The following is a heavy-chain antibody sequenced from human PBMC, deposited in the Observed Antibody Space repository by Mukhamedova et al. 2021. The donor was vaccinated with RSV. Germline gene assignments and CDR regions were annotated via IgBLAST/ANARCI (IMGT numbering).Heavy chain of an antibody. CDR2: ISAYNGNT. J-gene: IGHJ4*02. CDR3: AREYSSSCSDY. D-gene: IGHD6-13*01. V-gene: IGHV1-18*01. Sequence: GWMGWISAYNGNTNYAQKLQGRVTMTTDTSTSTAYMELRSLRSDDTAVYYCAREYSSSCSDYWGQGTLVTVSS.